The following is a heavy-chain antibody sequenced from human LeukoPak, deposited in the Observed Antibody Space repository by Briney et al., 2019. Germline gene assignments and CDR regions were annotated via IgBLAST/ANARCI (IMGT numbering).Heavy chain of an antibody. V-gene: IGHV3-43*02. CDR2: ISGVGGST. J-gene: IGHJ3*02. CDR1: GFTFDGYA. D-gene: IGHD3-16*01. Sequence: GGSLRLSCAASGFTFDGYAMHWVRQAPGRGLEWVSLISGVGGSTYYEDSVKGRFTISRDNSKNSLYLQMNSLRTEDTALYYCAKDTMIDAFDIWGQGTMVTVSS. CDR3: AKDTMIDAFDI.